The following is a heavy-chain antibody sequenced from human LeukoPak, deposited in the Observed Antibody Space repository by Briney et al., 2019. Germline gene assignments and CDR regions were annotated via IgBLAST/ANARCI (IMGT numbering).Heavy chain of an antibody. D-gene: IGHD4-17*01. CDR2: ISTQSGNT. CDR1: RYTLTSYG. CDR3: ARGAYGDK. Sequence: ASVKVSCEASRYTLTSYGINWMRQAPGQGLEWMGWISTQSGNTNYAQKVQGRLTLTTDRSTNTAYMELRSLRSDDTAVYYCARGAYGDKWGQGTMVTVSS. J-gene: IGHJ4*02. V-gene: IGHV1-18*01.